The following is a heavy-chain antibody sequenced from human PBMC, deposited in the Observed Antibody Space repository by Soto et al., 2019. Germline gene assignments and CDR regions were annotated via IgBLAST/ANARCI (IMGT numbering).Heavy chain of an antibody. V-gene: IGHV4-34*01. CDR2: INHSGST. CDR3: ARATAYYYGSGSYYNVGNWFDP. J-gene: IGHJ5*02. CDR1: GGSFSGYY. Sequence: SETLSLTWAVYGGSFSGYYWSWIRPPPGKGLEWIGEINHSGSTNYNPSLKRRVTISVDTSKNQFSLKLSSVTAADTAVYYCARATAYYYGSGSYYNVGNWFDPWGQGTLVTVSS. D-gene: IGHD3-10*01.